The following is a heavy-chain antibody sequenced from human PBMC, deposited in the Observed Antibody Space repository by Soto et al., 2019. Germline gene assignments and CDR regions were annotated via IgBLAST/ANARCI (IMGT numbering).Heavy chain of an antibody. CDR3: ANSGISSGPPFDY. D-gene: IGHD3-22*01. J-gene: IGHJ4*02. CDR1: GFTFSSYG. V-gene: IGHV3-30*18. CDR2: ISYDGSNK. Sequence: AGGSLRLSCAASGFTFSSYGMHWVRQAPGKGLEWVAVISYDGSNKYYADSVKGRFTISRDNSKNTLYLQMNSLRAEDTAVYYCANSGISSGPPFDYRGQGTLVTVSS.